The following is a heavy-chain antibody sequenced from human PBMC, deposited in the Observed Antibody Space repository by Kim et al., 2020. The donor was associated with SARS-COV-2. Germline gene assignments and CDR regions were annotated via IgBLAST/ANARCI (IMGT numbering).Heavy chain of an antibody. CDR3: ARGVQLERRGGRKFDY. CDR1: GGSFSGYY. Sequence: SETLSLTCAVYGGSFSGYYWSWIRQPPGKGLEWIGEINHSGSTNYNPSLKSRVTISVDTSKNQFSLKLSSVTAADTAVYYCARGVQLERRGGRKFDYWGQGTLVTVSS. J-gene: IGHJ4*02. V-gene: IGHV4-34*01. D-gene: IGHD1-1*01. CDR2: INHSGST.